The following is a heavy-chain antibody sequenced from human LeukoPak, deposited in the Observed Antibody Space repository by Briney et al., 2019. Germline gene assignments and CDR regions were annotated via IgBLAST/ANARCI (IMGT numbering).Heavy chain of an antibody. J-gene: IGHJ6*02. CDR1: GFTFSSYA. CDR2: IWYDGSNK. V-gene: IGHV3-33*08. D-gene: IGHD3-3*01. CDR3: ARDSTYYDFWSGYYTQVYGMDV. Sequence: GGSLRLSCAASGFTFSSYAMSWVRQAPGKGLEWVAVIWYDGSNKYYADSVKGRFTISRDNSKNTLYLQMNSLRAEDTAVYYCARDSTYYDFWSGYYTQVYGMDVWGQGTTVTVSS.